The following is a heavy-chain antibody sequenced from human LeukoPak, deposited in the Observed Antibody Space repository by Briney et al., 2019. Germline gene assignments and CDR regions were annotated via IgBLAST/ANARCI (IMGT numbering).Heavy chain of an antibody. CDR3: AREDIGYCDSTSWQYWLDF. CDR1: GGSIGTGDFY. V-gene: IGHV4-61*02. CDR2: IYTSGSA. Sequence: SETLSLTCIASGGSIGTGDFYWSWIRQPAGKELEWIGRIYTSGSADYNPSLKSRVTISVDRSKNQFSLRLTSVTAADTAVYFCAREDIGYCDSTSWQYWLDFWGQGTLVTVSS. J-gene: IGHJ4*02. D-gene: IGHD2-2*03.